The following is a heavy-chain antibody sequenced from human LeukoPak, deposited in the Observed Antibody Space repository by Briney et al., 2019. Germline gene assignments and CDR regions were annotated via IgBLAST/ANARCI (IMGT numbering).Heavy chain of an antibody. CDR1: GFTFSNYA. V-gene: IGHV3-23*01. D-gene: IGHD3-9*01. J-gene: IGHJ4*02. CDR3: AKWGDYDVLTGYYDSDY. Sequence: GGSLRLSCAASGFTFSNYAMSWVRKAPGKGLELVSAVSGRDTSTYYTDSVKGRFTISRDNSKNTLYLQMNSLSAEDTAIYYCAKWGDYDVLTGYYDSDYWGQGTLVTVSS. CDR2: VSGRDTST.